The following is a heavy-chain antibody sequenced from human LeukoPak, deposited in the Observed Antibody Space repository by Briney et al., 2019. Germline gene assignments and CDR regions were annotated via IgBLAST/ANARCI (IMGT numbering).Heavy chain of an antibody. D-gene: IGHD3-3*01. CDR2: ISSSSYI. CDR3: ARGQGRGYDFWSGYYGY. CDR1: GFTFSSYS. V-gene: IGHV3-21*01. Sequence: PGGSLRLSCAASGFTFSSYSMNWVRQAPGKGLEWVSSISSSSYIYYAGSVKGRFTISRDNAKNSLYLQMNSLRAEDTAVYYCARGQGRGYDFWSGYYGYWGQGTLVTVSS. J-gene: IGHJ4*02.